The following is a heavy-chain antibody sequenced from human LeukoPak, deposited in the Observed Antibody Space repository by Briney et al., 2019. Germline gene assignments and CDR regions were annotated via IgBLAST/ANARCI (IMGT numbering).Heavy chain of an antibody. CDR2: IRTKTYGGTT. CDR1: VFTFGDFA. D-gene: IGHD2-2*02. J-gene: IGHJ5*02. V-gene: IGHV3-49*03. Sequence: GGSLRLSCTPSVFTFGDFAMSGFRQAPRKGPEWGGSIRTKTYGGTTECAASVKGRFTISRDDPKSIAYLQMHSLKAEDTAVYYCTRDRNVGYCSSSSCYSGHNWFDPWGQGTLVTVSS. CDR3: TRDRNVGYCSSSSCYSGHNWFDP.